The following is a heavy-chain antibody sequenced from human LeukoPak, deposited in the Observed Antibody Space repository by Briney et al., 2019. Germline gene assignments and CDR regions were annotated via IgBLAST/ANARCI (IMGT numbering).Heavy chain of an antibody. CDR1: GYTFTSYF. J-gene: IGHJ4*02. D-gene: IGHD1-26*01. CDR2: INPSGGST. CDR3: AAGELPIPYYFDY. V-gene: IGHV1-46*01. Sequence: GASVKVSCKASGYTFTSYFMHWVRQAPGQGLEWMGIINPSGGSTSYAQKFQGRVTMTEDTSTDTAYMELGSLRSEDTAVYYCAAGELPIPYYFDYWGQGTLVTVSS.